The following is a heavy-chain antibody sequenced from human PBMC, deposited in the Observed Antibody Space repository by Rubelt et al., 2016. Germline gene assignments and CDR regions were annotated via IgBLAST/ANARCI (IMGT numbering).Heavy chain of an antibody. Sequence: QLQLQESGPGLVKPSETLSLTCIVSAGSIRSTSHYWGWIRQPPGKGLEWIGSIYYSGSTKYDPSLKSRVTISVDTSKNQFSLRVNSVTAADTAVEYCVTYGGTYQFDDWGQGTLVTVSS. CDR1: AGSIRSTSHY. CDR2: IYYSGST. V-gene: IGHV4-39*07. J-gene: IGHJ4*02. D-gene: IGHD2-21*01. CDR3: VTYGGTYQFDD.